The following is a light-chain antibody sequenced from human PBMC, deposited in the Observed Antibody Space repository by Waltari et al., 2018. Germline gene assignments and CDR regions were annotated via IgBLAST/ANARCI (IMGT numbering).Light chain of an antibody. J-gene: IGKJ3*01. V-gene: IGKV4-1*01. Sequence: DIVMTQSPDSLAVSLGERAPINCKSSQSVLYSSNNKNYLAWYQQKPGQPPKLLIYWASTRESGVPDRFSGSGSGTDFTLTISSLQAEDVAVYYCQQYYSTPRFGPGTKVDIK. CDR2: WAS. CDR1: QSVLYSSNNKNY. CDR3: QQYYSTPR.